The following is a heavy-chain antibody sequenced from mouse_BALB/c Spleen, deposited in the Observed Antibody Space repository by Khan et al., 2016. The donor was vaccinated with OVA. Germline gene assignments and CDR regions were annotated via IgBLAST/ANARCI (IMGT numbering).Heavy chain of an antibody. CDR1: GYTFTNYG. CDR2: INTYTGEP. Sequence: QIQLVQPGPELKKPGETVKISCKAPGYTFTNYGMNWVKQAPGKGLKWMGWINTYTGEPTYADDFKGRFAFSLETSANTAYLQINNLKNEDTATSFCATSAFYWFFDVWGAGTTVTVSS. CDR3: ATSAFYWFFDV. V-gene: IGHV9-3-1*01. J-gene: IGHJ1*01.